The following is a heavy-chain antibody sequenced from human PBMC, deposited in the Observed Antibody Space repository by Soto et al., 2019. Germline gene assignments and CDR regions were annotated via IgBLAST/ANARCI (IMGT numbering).Heavy chain of an antibody. V-gene: IGHV4-34*01. CDR3: ARGQGRSSSWPIRYYYYGMDV. D-gene: IGHD6-13*01. CDR1: GGSFSGYY. CDR2: INHSGST. J-gene: IGHJ6*02. Sequence: SETLSLTCAVYGGSFSGYYWSWIRQPPGKGLEWIGEINHSGSTNYNPSLKSRVTISVDTSKNQFSLKLSSVTAADTAVYYCARGQGRSSSWPIRYYYYGMDVWGQGTTVTVSS.